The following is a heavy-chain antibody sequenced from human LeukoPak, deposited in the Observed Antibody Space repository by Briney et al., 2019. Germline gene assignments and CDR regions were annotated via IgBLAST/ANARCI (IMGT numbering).Heavy chain of an antibody. V-gene: IGHV3-33*08. CDR1: GFSFSTFG. CDR3: GRDSLGGDY. CDR2: IWNDASKK. D-gene: IGHD3-16*01. Sequence: GRSLRLSCAASGFSFSTFGMHWARRAPGKGLEWVAVIWNDASKKFYAESVKGRFTISRDNSQNTLYLQMNRLRAEDTAVYYCGRDSLGGDYWGQGTLVTVSS. J-gene: IGHJ4*02.